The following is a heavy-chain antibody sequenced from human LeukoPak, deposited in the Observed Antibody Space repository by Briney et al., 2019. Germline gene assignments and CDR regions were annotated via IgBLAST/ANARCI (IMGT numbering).Heavy chain of an antibody. J-gene: IGHJ4*02. CDR2: ISSSSSTI. CDR3: ARLDVTAITIFGVVTLTGSGGIDY. Sequence: AGGSLRLSCAASGFTFSDYYMSWFRLAPGKGLEWVSYISSSSSTIYYADSVKGRFTISRDNAKNSLYLQMNSLRAEDTAVYYCARLDVTAITIFGVVTLTGSGGIDYWGQGTLVTVSS. CDR1: GFTFSDYY. V-gene: IGHV3-11*04. D-gene: IGHD3-3*01.